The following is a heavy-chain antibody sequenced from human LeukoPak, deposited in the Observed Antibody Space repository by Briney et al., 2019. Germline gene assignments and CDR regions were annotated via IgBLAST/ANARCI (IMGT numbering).Heavy chain of an antibody. CDR1: GGSISSSSYY. Sequence: SETLSLTCTVSGGSISSSSYYWGWIRQPPGKGLEWIGSIYYSGSTYHNPSLKSRVTISVDTSKNQFSLKLSSVTAADTAVYYCARGRGIAAYWGQGTLVTVSS. D-gene: IGHD6-25*01. CDR3: ARGRGIAAY. V-gene: IGHV4-39*07. CDR2: IYYSGST. J-gene: IGHJ4*02.